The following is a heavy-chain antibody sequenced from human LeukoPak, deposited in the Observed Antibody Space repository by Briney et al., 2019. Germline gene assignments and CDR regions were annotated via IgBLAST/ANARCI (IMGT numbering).Heavy chain of an antibody. CDR1: GFTFSSYS. J-gene: IGHJ5*02. CDR2: TSSSSYI. CDR3: ARFEVDP. V-gene: IGHV3-21*01. Sequence: KAGGSLRLSCAASGFTFSSYSMNWVRQAPGKGLEWVSSTSSSSYIYYADSVKGRFTISRDNAKNSLYLQMNSLRAEDTAVYYCARFEVDPWGQGTLVTVSS.